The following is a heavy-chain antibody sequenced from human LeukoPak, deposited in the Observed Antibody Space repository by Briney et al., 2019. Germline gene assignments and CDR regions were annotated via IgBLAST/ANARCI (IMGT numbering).Heavy chain of an antibody. CDR3: ARSPTKRVPEDY. CDR1: GYSISSGYY. V-gene: IGHV4-38-2*02. D-gene: IGHD2-2*01. J-gene: IGHJ4*02. CDR2: IYHTGRT. Sequence: PSQTLSLTCTVSGYSISSGYYWGWIRQAPGKGLEWIGSIYHTGRTYYNPSLKSRVTISVDTSKNQFSLKLSSVTAADTAVYYCARSPTKRVPEDYWGQGTLVTVSS.